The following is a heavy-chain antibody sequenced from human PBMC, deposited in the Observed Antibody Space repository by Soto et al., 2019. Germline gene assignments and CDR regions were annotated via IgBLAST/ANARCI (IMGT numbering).Heavy chain of an antibody. CDR3: ARWGGSRSSGYYIDH. CDR1: GYVFNHYG. J-gene: IGHJ4*02. Sequence: QVQLVESGGGVVQPGRSLRLSCAASGYVFNHYGLHWVRQAPGKGLEWLTLTSYDGSNKQYADSVKGRFTISRDDSKNTVYLQMNSLRVDDRAVYYGARWGGSRSSGYYIDHWGQGTLVTVSS. CDR2: TSYDGSNK. V-gene: IGHV3-33*01. D-gene: IGHD3-10*01.